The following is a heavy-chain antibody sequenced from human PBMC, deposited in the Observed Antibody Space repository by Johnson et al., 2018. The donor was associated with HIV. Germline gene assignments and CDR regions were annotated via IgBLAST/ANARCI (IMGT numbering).Heavy chain of an antibody. D-gene: IGHD7-27*01. V-gene: IGHV3-20*04. J-gene: IGHJ3*02. Sequence: VHLVESGGGVVRPGGSLRLSCAASGFTFDDYGMSWVRQAPGKGLEWVSVIYSGGSTYYADSVKGRFTISRDNAKNSLYLEMNSLRAEDTALYYCARNPTTQDSRLTGDFGAFDIWGQGTVVTVSS. CDR1: GFTFDDYG. CDR3: ARNPTTQDSRLTGDFGAFDI. CDR2: IYSGGST.